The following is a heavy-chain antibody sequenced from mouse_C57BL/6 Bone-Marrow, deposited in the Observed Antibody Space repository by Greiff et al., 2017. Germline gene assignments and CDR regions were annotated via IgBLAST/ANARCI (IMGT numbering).Heavy chain of an antibody. CDR2: INPGSGGT. V-gene: IGHV1-54*01. J-gene: IGHJ1*03. CDR3: ARSNQTVADWYFDV. Sequence: QVQLQQSGAELVRPGTSVKVSCKASGYAFTNYLIEWVKQRPGQGLEWIGVINPGSGGTNYNEKFKGKATLTADKSSSTAYMQLSSLTSEDSAVYFCARSNQTVADWYFDVWGTGTTVTVSS. D-gene: IGHD1-1*01. CDR1: GYAFTNYL.